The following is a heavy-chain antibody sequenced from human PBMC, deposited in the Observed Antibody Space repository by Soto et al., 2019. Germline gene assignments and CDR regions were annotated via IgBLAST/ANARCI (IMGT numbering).Heavy chain of an antibody. V-gene: IGHV1-8*01. D-gene: IGHD5-12*01. CDR1: GYTFTSYD. CDR2: MSPNSGNT. J-gene: IGHJ6*02. CDR3: ATEREWLRPNYYYYGMDV. Sequence: ASVKVSCKASGYTFTSYDINWVRQATGQGLEWMGWMSPNSGNTGYAQKFQGRVTMTRNTSISTAYMELSSLRSEDTAVYYCATEREWLRPNYYYYGMDVWGQGTTVTVSS.